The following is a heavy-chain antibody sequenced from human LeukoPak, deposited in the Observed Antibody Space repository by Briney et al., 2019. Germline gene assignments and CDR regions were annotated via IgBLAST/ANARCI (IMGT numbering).Heavy chain of an antibody. J-gene: IGHJ6*03. V-gene: IGHV4-59*01. CDR3: ARVTVRYYGSGSYYNSPYYMDV. CDR1: GGSISSYY. Sequence: PSETLSLTCTVPGGSISSYYWSWIRQPPGKGLEWIGYIYYSGSTNYNPSLKSRVTISVDTSKNQFSLKLSSVTAADTAVYYCARVTVRYYGSGSYYNSPYYMDVWGKGTTVTISS. CDR2: IYYSGST. D-gene: IGHD3-10*01.